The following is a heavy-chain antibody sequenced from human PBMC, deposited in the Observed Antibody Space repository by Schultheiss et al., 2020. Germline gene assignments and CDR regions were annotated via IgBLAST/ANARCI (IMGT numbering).Heavy chain of an antibody. CDR2: IYYSGST. V-gene: IGHV4-31*03. Sequence: SETLSLTCTVSGGSISSGGYYWSWIRQHPGKGLEWIGYIYYSGSTYYNPSLKSRVTISVDTSKNQFSLKLSSVTAADTAVYYCARELPRGGAFDIWGQGTMVTGSS. J-gene: IGHJ3*02. CDR1: GGSISSGGYY. D-gene: IGHD2-15*01. CDR3: ARELPRGGAFDI.